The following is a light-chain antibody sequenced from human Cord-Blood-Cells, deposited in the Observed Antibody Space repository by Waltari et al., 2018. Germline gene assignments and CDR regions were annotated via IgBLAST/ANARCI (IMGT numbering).Light chain of an antibody. V-gene: IGKV3-11*01. J-gene: IGKJ4*01. CDR3: QQRSNWPLT. CDR1: QSVSSY. Sequence: EIVLTQSPATLSLSPGERATLSCRASQSVSSYLAWYQQKPGQAPRLLIYDASNRATGIPARFSGSGSGTDFTLTISSLEPEYFAVYYCQQRSNWPLTFGGGTKVAIK. CDR2: DAS.